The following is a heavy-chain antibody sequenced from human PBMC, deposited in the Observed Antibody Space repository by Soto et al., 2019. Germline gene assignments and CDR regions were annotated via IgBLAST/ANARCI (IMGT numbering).Heavy chain of an antibody. CDR2: INSDGFNT. CDR3: GKDDPTTS. D-gene: IGHD4-17*01. Sequence: EIQLVESEGGSVQPGGSLRLSCVASGFTFAIHAMSWVRQAPGKGLEWVGNINSDGFNTQFAESVKGRFTISRDNSKKTLYLQMDNLRAEVTALYYCGKDDPTTSWGQGTVVTVSS. J-gene: IGHJ5*02. CDR1: GFTFAIHA. V-gene: IGHV3-23*04.